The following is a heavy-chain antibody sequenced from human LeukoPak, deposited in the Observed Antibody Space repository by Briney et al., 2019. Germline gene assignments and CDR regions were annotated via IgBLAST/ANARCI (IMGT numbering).Heavy chain of an antibody. D-gene: IGHD2-15*01. CDR1: GYTFTSYS. Sequence: ASVKVSCKASGYTFTSYSISWVRQAPGQGLEWMGWISAYNGNTIYAQKVKGRVTMTTDTSTSTAYMELRSLKSDDTAVYYCARASYCSGGSCYSDYWGQGTLVAVSS. J-gene: IGHJ4*02. V-gene: IGHV1-18*01. CDR2: ISAYNGNT. CDR3: ARASYCSGGSCYSDY.